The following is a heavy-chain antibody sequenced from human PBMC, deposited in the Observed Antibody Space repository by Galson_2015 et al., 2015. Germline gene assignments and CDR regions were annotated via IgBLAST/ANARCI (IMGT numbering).Heavy chain of an antibody. D-gene: IGHD6-6*01. V-gene: IGHV3-66*01. J-gene: IGHJ2*01. CDR1: GFTVSSNY. CDR3: ARGQYSSSWYFDL. CDR2: IYSGGST. Sequence: LRLSCAASGFTVSSNYMTWVRQAPGKGLEWVLVIYSGGSTYYADSVKGRFIISRDNSKNTLYLQMNSLRAEDTAVYYCARGQYSSSWYFDLWGRGTLVTVSS.